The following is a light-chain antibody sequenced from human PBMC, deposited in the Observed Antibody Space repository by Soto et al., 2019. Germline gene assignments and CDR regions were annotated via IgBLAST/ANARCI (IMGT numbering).Light chain of an antibody. Sequence: DIQMTQSPSSLSASVGDRVTITCRASQGIGNDVAWYQQKPGKAPKRLINGASSLQSWVPSRFSGSGSGTEFTLIISSLQPEDFATDYCLQYNGYPPTFGQGTNLE. CDR2: GAS. CDR1: QGIGND. J-gene: IGKJ1*01. V-gene: IGKV1-17*01. CDR3: LQYNGYPPT.